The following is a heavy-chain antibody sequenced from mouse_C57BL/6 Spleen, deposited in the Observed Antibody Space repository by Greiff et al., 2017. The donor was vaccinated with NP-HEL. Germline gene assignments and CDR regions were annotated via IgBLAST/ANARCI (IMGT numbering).Heavy chain of an antibody. CDR3: ARTTMITAWFAY. CDR1: GFNIKNTH. D-gene: IGHD2-4*01. Sequence: VQLQQSVAELVRPGASVKLSCTASGFNIKNTHMHWVKQRPEQGLEWIGRIDPANGNTKYAPKFQGKATITADTSSNTAYLQLSSLTSEDTAIYYCARTTMITAWFAYWGQGTLVTVSA. J-gene: IGHJ3*01. V-gene: IGHV14-3*01. CDR2: IDPANGNT.